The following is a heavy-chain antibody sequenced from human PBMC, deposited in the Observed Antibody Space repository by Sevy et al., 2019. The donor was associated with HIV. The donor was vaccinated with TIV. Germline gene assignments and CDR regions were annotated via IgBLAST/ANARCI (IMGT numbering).Heavy chain of an antibody. D-gene: IGHD2-8*02. J-gene: IGHJ5*02. CDR1: GYTFTDYY. V-gene: IGHV1-2*02. CDR3: ARGASHWSKWFDP. Sequence: ASVKVSCKASGYTFTDYYMHWVRQAPGQGLEWMGWINPNSGVTNFAQKFQGRVTMTRDTSISTAYMEVSRPRSDDTAVYYCARGASHWSKWFDPWGQGTLVTVSS. CDR2: INPNSGVT.